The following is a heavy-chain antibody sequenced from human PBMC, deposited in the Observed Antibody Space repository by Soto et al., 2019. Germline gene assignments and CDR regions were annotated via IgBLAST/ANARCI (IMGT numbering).Heavy chain of an antibody. J-gene: IGHJ6*02. CDR1: GYTFTSYD. Sequence: ASVKVSCKASGYTFTSYDINWVRQATGQGLEWMRWMNPNSGNTGYAQKFQGRVTMTRNTSISTAYMELSSLRSEDTAVYYCARALSNDDFWSGYYSGRLAGYYYGMDVWGQGTTVTVSS. V-gene: IGHV1-8*01. D-gene: IGHD3-3*01. CDR3: ARALSNDDFWSGYYSGRLAGYYYGMDV. CDR2: MNPNSGNT.